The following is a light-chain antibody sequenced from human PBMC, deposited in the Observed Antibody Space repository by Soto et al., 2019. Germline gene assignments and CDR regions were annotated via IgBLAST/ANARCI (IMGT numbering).Light chain of an antibody. CDR3: QQLNSYPLT. J-gene: IGKJ4*01. CDR2: AAS. CDR1: QSISTY. V-gene: IGKV1-39*01. Sequence: DIQMTQSPSSLSASVGDRLTITCRASQSISTYLNWYRQKPGKAPELLIYAASSLQSGVPSRFSGSGSGTDFTLTISSLQPEDFATYYCQQLNSYPLTFGGGTKVDIK.